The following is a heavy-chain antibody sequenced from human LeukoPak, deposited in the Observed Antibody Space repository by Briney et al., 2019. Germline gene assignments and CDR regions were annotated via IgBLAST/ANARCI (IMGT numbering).Heavy chain of an antibody. D-gene: IGHD3-3*01. CDR3: AKLESPYYYAMDV. CDR2: IYNSGRI. V-gene: IGHV4-59*01. Sequence: SETLSLTCTVSGDSISSYYWSWIRQPPGKGLEWIAYIYNSGRIDYNPALKSRVTISIDTSKNQFSLKLSSVTAADSALYYCAKLESPYYYAMDVWGQGTTVTVSS. CDR1: GDSISSYY. J-gene: IGHJ6*02.